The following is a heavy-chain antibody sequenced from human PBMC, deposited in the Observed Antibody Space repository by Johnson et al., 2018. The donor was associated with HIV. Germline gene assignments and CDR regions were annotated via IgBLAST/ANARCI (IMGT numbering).Heavy chain of an antibody. Sequence: VQLVESGGGLIQPGGSLRLSCAASGFTVSSNYMSWVRQAPGKGLEWVSVIYSGGSTYYADSVTGRFTISRDNSKNTLSLQLNSLRAEDTALYYCAGLAVRGSAGAFDIWGQGTLVTVSS. CDR1: GFTVSSNY. CDR2: IYSGGST. J-gene: IGHJ3*02. D-gene: IGHD3-10*01. CDR3: AGLAVRGSAGAFDI. V-gene: IGHV3-66*03.